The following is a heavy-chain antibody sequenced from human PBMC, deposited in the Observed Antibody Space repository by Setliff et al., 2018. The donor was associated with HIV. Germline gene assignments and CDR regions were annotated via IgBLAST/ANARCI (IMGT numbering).Heavy chain of an antibody. CDR1: GYSISSGYY. D-gene: IGHD1-26*01. V-gene: IGHV4-38-2*01. CDR2: IYHSGST. J-gene: IGHJ4*02. CDR3: ARAPPYKWEPSQDY. Sequence: LSLTCAVSGYSISSGYYWGWIRQPPGKGLEWIGSIYHSGSTYYNPSLKSRVTISVDTSKNQFSLKLSSVTAADTAVYYCARAPPYKWEPSQDYWGQGTLVTVS.